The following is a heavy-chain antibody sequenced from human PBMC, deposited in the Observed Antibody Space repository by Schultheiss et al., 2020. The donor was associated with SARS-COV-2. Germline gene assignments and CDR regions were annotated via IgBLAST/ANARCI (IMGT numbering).Heavy chain of an antibody. Sequence: SETLSLTCTVSGGSISSYYWSWIRQPAGKGLEWIGRIYTSGSTYYNPSLKSRVTISVDTSKNQFSLKLSSVTAADTAVYYCASGDSSGYRTPFDYWGQGTLVTVSS. J-gene: IGHJ4*02. CDR2: IYTSGST. CDR1: GGSISSYY. V-gene: IGHV4-4*07. D-gene: IGHD3-22*01. CDR3: ASGDSSGYRTPFDY.